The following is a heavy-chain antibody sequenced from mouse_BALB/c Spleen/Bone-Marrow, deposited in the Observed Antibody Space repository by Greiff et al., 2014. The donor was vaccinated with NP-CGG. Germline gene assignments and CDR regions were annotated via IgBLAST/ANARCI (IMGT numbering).Heavy chain of an antibody. CDR2: IDPANGNT. CDR1: GFNIKDTY. Sequence: EVQLQQSGAELVKPGASVKLSCTASGFNIKDTYMHWAKQRPEQGLEWIGRIDPANGNTKYDPKFQGKATITADTSSNTAYLQLSSLTSEDTAVYYCATDYYGSSWGFAYWGQGTLVTVSA. J-gene: IGHJ3*01. D-gene: IGHD1-1*01. V-gene: IGHV14-3*02. CDR3: ATDYYGSSWGFAY.